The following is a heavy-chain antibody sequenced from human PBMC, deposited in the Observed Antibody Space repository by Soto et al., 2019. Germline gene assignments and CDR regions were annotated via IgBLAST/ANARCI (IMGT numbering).Heavy chain of an antibody. J-gene: IGHJ6*02. V-gene: IGHV4-59*01. Sequence: SETLSLTCTVSGGSIDYYYWSWIRQPPGKGLEWLGYISDSGSTRYNPSLRSRVTFSVDTSKNQFSLKLNSVTTAGTAVYYCARDSTAWFPYYGIDVWGQGTTVTVSS. D-gene: IGHD3-10*01. CDR1: GGSIDYYY. CDR3: ARDSTAWFPYYGIDV. CDR2: ISDSGST.